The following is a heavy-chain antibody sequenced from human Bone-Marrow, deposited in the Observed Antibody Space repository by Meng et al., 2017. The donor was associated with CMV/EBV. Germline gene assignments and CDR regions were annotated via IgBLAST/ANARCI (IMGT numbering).Heavy chain of an antibody. D-gene: IGHD3-3*01. CDR2: IKQEGSEK. Sequence: GESLKISCAASGFTFSSYWMSWVRQALGKGLEWVANIKQEGSEKYYVDSVKGRFTISRDNAKNSLYLQMNSLRAEDTAVYYCARILGFWSGYGYWGQGTLATVSS. J-gene: IGHJ4*02. V-gene: IGHV3-7*01. CDR3: ARILGFWSGYGY. CDR1: GFTFSSYW.